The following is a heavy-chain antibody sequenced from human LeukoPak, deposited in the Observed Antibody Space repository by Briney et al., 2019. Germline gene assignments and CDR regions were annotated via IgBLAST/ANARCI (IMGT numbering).Heavy chain of an antibody. CDR3: ARSKDSSSSDY. Sequence: GGSLRLSCAASGFTFSSYSMNWVRQAPGKGLEWVSYISSSSSTIYYADSVKGRFTISRDNAKNSLYLQMNSLRAEDTAVYYCARSKDSSSSDYWGQGTLVTVSS. J-gene: IGHJ4*02. V-gene: IGHV3-48*01. CDR1: GFTFSSYS. CDR2: ISSSSSTI. D-gene: IGHD6-13*01.